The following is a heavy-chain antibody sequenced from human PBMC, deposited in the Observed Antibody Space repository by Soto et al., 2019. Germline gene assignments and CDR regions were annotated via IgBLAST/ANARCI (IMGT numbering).Heavy chain of an antibody. CDR3: AKGLRGRYYDILTGHPTLFDY. CDR2: ISGSGGST. V-gene: IGHV3-23*01. J-gene: IGHJ4*02. Sequence: EVQLLESGGGLVQPGGSLRLSCAASGFTFSSYAMSCVRQAPGKGLEWVSAISGSGGSTYYADSVKGRFTISRDNSKNTLYLQMKSLSDEDTAVYYGAKGLRGRYYDILTGHPTLFDYWGQGTLVTVSS. D-gene: IGHD3-9*01. CDR1: GFTFSSYA.